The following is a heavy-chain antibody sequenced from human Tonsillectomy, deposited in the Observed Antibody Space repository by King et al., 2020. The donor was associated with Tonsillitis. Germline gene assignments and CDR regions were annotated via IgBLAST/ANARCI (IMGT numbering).Heavy chain of an antibody. CDR3: ARDRGTYYDFWSGYSN. V-gene: IGHV3-7*03. CDR1: GFTFSSYW. CDR2: IKQDGSEK. J-gene: IGHJ4*02. D-gene: IGHD3-3*01. Sequence: VQLVESGGGLVQPGGSLRLSCAASGFTFSSYWMSWVRQAPGKGLEWVANIKQDGSEKYCVDSVKGRFTISRDNAKNSLYLQMNSLRAEDTAVYYCARDRGTYYDFWSGYSNWGQGTLVTVSS.